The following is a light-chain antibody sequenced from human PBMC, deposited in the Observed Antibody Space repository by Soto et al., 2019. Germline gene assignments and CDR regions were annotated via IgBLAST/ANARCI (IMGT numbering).Light chain of an antibody. CDR3: QQSYRSPLN. V-gene: IGKV1-39*01. J-gene: IGKJ3*01. CDR1: QNISHF. CDR2: GTS. Sequence: DIQMTQSPLSLCASVGESVTITCRASQNISHFLNWYQQKPGKPPRLLIFGTSNLQSGVPSRFRGSRSATDFSLTISGLQPEDFSTYICQQSYRSPLNFGPGTSVA.